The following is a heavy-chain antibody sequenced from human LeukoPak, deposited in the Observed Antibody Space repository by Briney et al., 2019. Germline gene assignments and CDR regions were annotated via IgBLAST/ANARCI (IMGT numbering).Heavy chain of an antibody. CDR3: ARVAYYYDSAGLYLNYFYGMDV. J-gene: IGHJ6*02. CDR1: GYTFTSYD. Sequence: ASVKVSCKASGYTFTSYDINWVRQATGQGLEWLGWMIPSSGNTGYAQKFQGRVTMTRDTSISTAYMELSSLRSEDTAVYYCARVAYYYDSAGLYLNYFYGMDVWGQGTTVTVSS. D-gene: IGHD3-22*01. CDR2: MIPSSGNT. V-gene: IGHV1-8*01.